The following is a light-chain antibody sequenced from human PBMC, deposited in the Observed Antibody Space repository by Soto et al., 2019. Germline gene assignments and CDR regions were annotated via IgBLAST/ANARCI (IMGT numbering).Light chain of an antibody. V-gene: IGKV1-8*01. CDR1: QGISSY. CDR2: AAS. J-gene: IGKJ1*01. Sequence: IHMTQSPSSLSASVGDIVTITCRASQGISSYLAWYQQKPGKAPKLLIYAASTLQSGVPSRFSGSGSGTDFTLTISCLQSEDFATYYCQQYYSYPRTFGQGTKVDIK. CDR3: QQYYSYPRT.